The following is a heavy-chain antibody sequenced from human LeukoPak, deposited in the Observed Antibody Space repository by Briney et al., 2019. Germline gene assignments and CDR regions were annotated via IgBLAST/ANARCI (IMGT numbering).Heavy chain of an antibody. V-gene: IGHV4-61*02. J-gene: IGHJ4*02. CDR1: GGSISNGSYY. CDR2: IYTSGST. D-gene: IGHD5-12*01. CDR3: ARERGYSGYDYQDFDY. Sequence: SQTLSLTCTVSGGSISNGSYYWSWIRQPAGKGLEWIGRIYTSGSTNYNPSLKSRVTISVDTSKNQFSLKLSSVTAADTAVYYCARERGYSGYDYQDFDYWGQGTLVTVSS.